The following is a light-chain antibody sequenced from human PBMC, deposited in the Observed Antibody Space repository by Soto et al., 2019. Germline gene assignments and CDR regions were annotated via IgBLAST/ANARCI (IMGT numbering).Light chain of an antibody. CDR1: RSNIGSYY. Sequence: QPVLTQAPSASGTPGQRVTISCSGSRSNIGSYYVYWYQQLPGTAPKLLIYRNNQRPSGVPDRFSVSKSGTSASLAISGHRPEDEADYYCAAWDDSVSGWVFGGGTQLTVL. J-gene: IGLJ3*02. V-gene: IGLV1-47*01. CDR2: RNN. CDR3: AAWDDSVSGWV.